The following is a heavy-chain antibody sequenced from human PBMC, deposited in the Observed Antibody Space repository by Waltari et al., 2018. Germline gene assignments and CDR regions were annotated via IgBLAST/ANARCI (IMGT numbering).Heavy chain of an antibody. D-gene: IGHD2-15*01. J-gene: IGHJ5*02. CDR2: IDHSGST. CDR1: GYSISSGYY. V-gene: IGHV4-38-2*02. Sequence: QVQLQESGPGLVKPSETLSLTCAVSGYSISSGYYWGWIRQPPGKGLEWIGSIDHSGSTYYNPALKSRVTISVDTSKNQFSLKLSSVTAADTAVYYCAREGCSGGSCYLPGSNWFDPWGQGTLVTVSS. CDR3: AREGCSGGSCYLPGSNWFDP.